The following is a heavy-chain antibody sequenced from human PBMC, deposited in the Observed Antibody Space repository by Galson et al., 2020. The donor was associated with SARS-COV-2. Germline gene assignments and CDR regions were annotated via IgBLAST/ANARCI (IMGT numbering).Heavy chain of an antibody. D-gene: IGHD1-20*01. Sequence: SETLSLTCTVSDGSISRGDDYWSWIRQPPGKGLEWIGYIYSSGTTYYNPSLKTRVTISLDTSKNQFSLKPNSVTAADTAVYYCVRAYITGITFDYWGQGILVTVSS. V-gene: IGHV4-30-4*01. CDR3: VRAYITGITFDY. CDR2: IYSSGTT. J-gene: IGHJ4*02. CDR1: DGSISRGDDY.